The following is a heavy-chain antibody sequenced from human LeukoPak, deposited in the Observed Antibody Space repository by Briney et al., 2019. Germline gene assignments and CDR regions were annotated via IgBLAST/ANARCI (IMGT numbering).Heavy chain of an antibody. CDR2: IYHSGST. Sequence: PSETLSLTCTVSGGSTSSGGYYWSWIRQPPGKGLEWIGYIYHSGSTYYNPSLKSRVTISVDRSKNQFSLKLSSVTAADTAVYYCAREGYCSGGSCYSDYWGQGTLVTVSS. J-gene: IGHJ4*02. CDR1: GGSTSSGGYY. CDR3: AREGYCSGGSCYSDY. D-gene: IGHD2-15*01. V-gene: IGHV4-30-2*01.